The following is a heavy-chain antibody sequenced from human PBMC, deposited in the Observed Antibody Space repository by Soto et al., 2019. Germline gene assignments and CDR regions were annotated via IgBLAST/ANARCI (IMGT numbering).Heavy chain of an antibody. V-gene: IGHV1-18*01. Sequence: GASVKVSWKASCYTFTSYGISWGRQAPGQRLEWMGWISAYNGNTNYAQKLQGRVTMTTDTSTSTAYMELRSLRSDDTAVYYCARDVLRYFDWSLRDAFDIWGQGTMVTVSS. CDR3: ARDVLRYFDWSLRDAFDI. CDR2: ISAYNGNT. D-gene: IGHD3-9*01. CDR1: CYTFTSYG. J-gene: IGHJ3*02.